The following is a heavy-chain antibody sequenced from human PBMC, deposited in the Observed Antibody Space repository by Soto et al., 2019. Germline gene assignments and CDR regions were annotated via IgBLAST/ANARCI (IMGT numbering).Heavy chain of an antibody. J-gene: IGHJ4*02. V-gene: IGHV3-23*01. D-gene: IGHD6-19*01. Sequence: QLLESGGDLVQSGGTLRLSCAASGFTFSNYAMSWVRQAPGKGLEWVSSTSGGGDRTYYTDSVKGRFTMSRDNSRNTLYLQINSPRGEDTAIYFCAKEGTIEVAAAPRPYYFALWGLGNLVTVSA. CDR3: AKEGTIEVAAAPRPYYFAL. CDR1: GFTFSNYA. CDR2: TSGGGDRT.